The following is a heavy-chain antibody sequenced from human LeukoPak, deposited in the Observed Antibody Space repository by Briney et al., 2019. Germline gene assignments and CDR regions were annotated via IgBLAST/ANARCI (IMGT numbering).Heavy chain of an antibody. Sequence: SVKVSCKASGGTFSSYAISWVRQPPGQGLEWMGGIIPIFGTANYAQKFQGRVTITADKSTSTAYMELSSLRSEDTAVYYCARDLGVINAFDIWGQGTMVTVSS. J-gene: IGHJ3*02. CDR3: ARDLGVINAFDI. CDR2: IIPIFGTA. V-gene: IGHV1-69*06. D-gene: IGHD3-22*01. CDR1: GGTFSSYA.